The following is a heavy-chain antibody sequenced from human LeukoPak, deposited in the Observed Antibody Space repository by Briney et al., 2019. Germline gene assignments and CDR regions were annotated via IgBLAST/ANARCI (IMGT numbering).Heavy chain of an antibody. CDR3: TTEVLSTSYFDY. CDR1: GFTFSNSW. Sequence: GGSLRLSCAASGFTFSNSWMSWVRQAPGKGLEWVGRVKGKTHGGTADYAAPVKGRFTISRDDSKNTLYLQMNSLKTEDTAVYYCTTEVLSTSYFDYWGQGTLVTVSS. V-gene: IGHV3-15*01. CDR2: VKGKTHGGTA. D-gene: IGHD2/OR15-2a*01. J-gene: IGHJ4*02.